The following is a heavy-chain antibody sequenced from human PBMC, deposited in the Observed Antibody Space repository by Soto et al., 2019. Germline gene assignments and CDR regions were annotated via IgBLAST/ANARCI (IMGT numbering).Heavy chain of an antibody. D-gene: IGHD3-10*01. V-gene: IGHV4-4*02. CDR1: GGSISSSNW. Sequence: QVQLQESGPGLVKPSGTLSLTCAVSGGSISSSNWWSWVRQPPGKGLEWIGEIYHSGSTNYNPSLQXGVTVSXXKSRHQFSLTLRPVTAAATAVYYCARRWGEGRVDYWGQGTLVTVSS. CDR2: IYHSGST. J-gene: IGHJ4*02. CDR3: ARRWGEGRVDY.